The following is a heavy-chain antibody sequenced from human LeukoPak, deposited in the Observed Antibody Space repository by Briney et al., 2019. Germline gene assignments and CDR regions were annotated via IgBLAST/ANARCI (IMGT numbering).Heavy chain of an antibody. CDR3: ARATAADTAMIYFDY. V-gene: IGHV3-11*01. CDR2: ISSSGNII. CDR1: GFTFSDYY. Sequence: GGSLRLSCAASGFTFSDYYMSWIRQAPGKGLEWVSYISSSGNIIYSADSVKGRFTIPRDNAKNSLYLQINSLRAEDTAVYYRARATAADTAMIYFDYWGQGTLVTVSS. D-gene: IGHD5-18*01. J-gene: IGHJ4*02.